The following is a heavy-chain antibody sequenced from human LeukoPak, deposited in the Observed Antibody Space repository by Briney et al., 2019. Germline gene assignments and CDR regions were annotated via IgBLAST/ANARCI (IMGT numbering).Heavy chain of an antibody. J-gene: IGHJ6*02. D-gene: IGHD6-6*01. V-gene: IGHV3-23*01. Sequence: GGSLRLSCAASGFTFSSSAMSWVGQAPGKGLEWVSVITGGGGGTYYADSVKGRFTISRDNSKNTLYLQMNSLRAEDTAVYYCAKSIAARPYYYYALDVWGQGTTVAVSS. CDR2: ITGGGGGT. CDR1: GFTFSSSA. CDR3: AKSIAARPYYYYALDV.